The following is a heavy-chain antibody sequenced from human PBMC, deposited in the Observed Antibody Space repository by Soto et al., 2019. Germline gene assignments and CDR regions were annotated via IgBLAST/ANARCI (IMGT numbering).Heavy chain of an antibody. D-gene: IGHD3-16*01. CDR1: GFTFNNYG. J-gene: IGHJ4*02. CDR3: ARDKTFGGTIGSAFDS. V-gene: IGHV3-33*01. Sequence: QVQVVESGGGVVQPGTSLRLSCAASGFTFNNYGMHWVRQAPGKGLEWVAVIWYDASHKYYADSVKGRFTISRDNSKNTLYLQMSSLRREDTAVYYCARDKTFGGTIGSAFDSWGQGTLVTVSS. CDR2: IWYDASHK.